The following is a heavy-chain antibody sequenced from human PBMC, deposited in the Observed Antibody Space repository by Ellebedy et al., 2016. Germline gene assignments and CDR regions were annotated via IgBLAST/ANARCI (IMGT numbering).Heavy chain of an antibody. CDR1: GYTFTDYY. Sequence: ASVKVSCXASGYTFTDYYIHWVRQAPGQRLEWLGWINPNSGGTNYAKNFQGRVTMTTDTSISTAYMELSRLRSDDTAVYYCARDTVGATEEVFDYWGQGTLVTVS. J-gene: IGHJ4*02. D-gene: IGHD1-26*01. V-gene: IGHV1-2*02. CDR3: ARDTVGATEEVFDY. CDR2: INPNSGGT.